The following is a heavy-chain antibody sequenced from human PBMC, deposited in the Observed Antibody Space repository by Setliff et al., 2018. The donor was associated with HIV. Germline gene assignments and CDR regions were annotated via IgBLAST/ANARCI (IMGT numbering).Heavy chain of an antibody. CDR2: IYDTGST. CDR3: VRDDYGYNGKGFDY. D-gene: IGHD4-17*01. CDR1: GGSIGGFY. Sequence: PSETLSLTCTVSGGSIGGFYWNWIRQSAGKGLQWIGRIYDTGSTKYNPSLKSRLTMSLDTSNNQISLRLSSVTAADTAMYYCVRDDYGYNGKGFDYWGPGTLVTVSS. J-gene: IGHJ4*02. V-gene: IGHV4-4*07.